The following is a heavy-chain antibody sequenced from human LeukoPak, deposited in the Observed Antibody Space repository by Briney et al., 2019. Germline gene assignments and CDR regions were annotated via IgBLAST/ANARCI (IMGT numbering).Heavy chain of an antibody. V-gene: IGHV3-30-3*01. J-gene: IGHJ4*02. D-gene: IGHD2/OR15-2a*01. CDR3: ARDMSEKYSIDY. CDR2: ISYDGVVH. Sequence: GGSLRLSCAASGLTFNSHAIHWVRQAPGKGLEWVAFISYDGVVHSYADSVKGRFTLSRDNSKNTLYLQMSSLRADDTAIYFCARDMSEKYSIDYWGQGTLVTVSS. CDR1: GLTFNSHA.